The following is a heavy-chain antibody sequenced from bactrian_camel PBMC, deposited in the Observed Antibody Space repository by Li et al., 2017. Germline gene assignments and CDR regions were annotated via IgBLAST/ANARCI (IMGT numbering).Heavy chain of an antibody. Sequence: HVQLVESGGGSVQSGGSLRLSCSVSGEAWSTYSLGWFRQGPGTEREVVACITPRTNRSYIADFVKGRFTISQDNAKNTVYLQMNSLKPEDTGTYYCAAAASNTICSYQGLKFVWWGQGTQVTVS. CDR2: ITPRTNRS. CDR1: GEAWSTYS. CDR3: AAAASNTICSYQGLKFVW. J-gene: IGHJ4*01. D-gene: IGHD2*01. V-gene: IGHV3S60*01.